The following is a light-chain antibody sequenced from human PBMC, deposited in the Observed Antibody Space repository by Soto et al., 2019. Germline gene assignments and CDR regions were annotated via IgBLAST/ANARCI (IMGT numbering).Light chain of an antibody. CDR2: EVS. V-gene: IGLV2-23*02. CDR3: CSYAASSTYV. Sequence: QSALTQPASVSGSPGQSITISCSGTSSDVGSSNLVSWYQQHPRKAPKLMIYEVSKRPSGVSNRFSGSKSGNTASLTISGLQAEDEDDYYCCSYAASSTYVFGEGTKLTV. J-gene: IGLJ1*01. CDR1: SSDVGSSNL.